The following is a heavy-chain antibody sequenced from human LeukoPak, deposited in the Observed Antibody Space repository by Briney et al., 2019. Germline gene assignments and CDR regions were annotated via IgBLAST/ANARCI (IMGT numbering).Heavy chain of an antibody. CDR3: VRHGLGSSWFGFDY. CDR1: GYTFTTYW. CDR2: IYPGDSDP. D-gene: IGHD6-13*01. V-gene: IGHV5-51*01. J-gene: IGHJ4*02. Sequence: GGSLKISCKGSGYTFTTYWIGWVRQMPGKGLGWMGIIYPGDSDPRYSPSFQGQVTISADASISTAYLQWRSLKASDSAMYYCVRHGLGSSWFGFDYWGQGTLVTVSS.